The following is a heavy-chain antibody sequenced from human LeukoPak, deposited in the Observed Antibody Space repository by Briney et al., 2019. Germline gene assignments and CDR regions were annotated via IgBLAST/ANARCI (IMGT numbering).Heavy chain of an antibody. J-gene: IGHJ4*02. V-gene: IGHV4-59*01. D-gene: IGHD3-22*01. CDR1: GGSISSYY. CDR2: IYYSGST. Sequence: SETLSLTCTVSGGSISSYYWSWIRQPPGKGLEWIGYIYYSGSTNYNPSLKSRVTISVDTSKNQFSLKLSSVTAADTAVYYCARGGYYYDGSDSWGRSLVLFPFDYWGQGTLVTVSS. CDR3: ARGGYYYDGSDSWGRSLVLFPFDY.